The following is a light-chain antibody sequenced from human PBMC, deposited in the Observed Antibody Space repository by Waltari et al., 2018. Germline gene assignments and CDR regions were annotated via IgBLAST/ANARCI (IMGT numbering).Light chain of an antibody. V-gene: IGKV1-9*01. CDR2: AAS. J-gene: IGKJ4*01. CDR1: QGISSS. Sequence: DIHLTQSPSFLSASVGDTVTISCRASQGISSSLAWYQQKPGKAPNLLIYAASTLQSGVPSRFRGGGSGAEFTLTISSLQPEDFATYYCQQLNSYPLAFGGGTKVEIK. CDR3: QQLNSYPLA.